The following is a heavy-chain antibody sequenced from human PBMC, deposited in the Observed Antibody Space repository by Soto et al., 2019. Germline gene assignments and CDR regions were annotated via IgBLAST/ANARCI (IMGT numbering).Heavy chain of an antibody. CDR1: GYTFSNYA. J-gene: IGHJ4*02. CDR2: ISGSGGST. CDR3: GVGRGSNDWHFFDY. Sequence: EVQVLESGGGLVQPGGSLRLSCAASGYTFSNYAMSWVRQAPGKGLEWVSLISGSGGSTYYGDSVKGRFTISRDNSKNAVYLQMNSLRAEDTAVYYCGVGRGSNDWHFFDYWGQGTLVTVSS. V-gene: IGHV3-23*01. D-gene: IGHD1-26*01.